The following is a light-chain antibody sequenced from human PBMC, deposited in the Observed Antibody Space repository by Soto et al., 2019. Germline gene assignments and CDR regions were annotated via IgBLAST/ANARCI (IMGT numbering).Light chain of an antibody. Sequence: DIQMTQSPSSVSASVGDRVIITCRASLTISSWVAWYQQIPGKAPKLLIYAASTLQSGVPSRFSGSGSGTDFTPTISCLQSEDFATYYCQQYYSYPTWTFGQGTKVDIK. V-gene: IGKV1-12*01. CDR2: AAS. J-gene: IGKJ1*01. CDR1: LTISSW. CDR3: QQYYSYPTWT.